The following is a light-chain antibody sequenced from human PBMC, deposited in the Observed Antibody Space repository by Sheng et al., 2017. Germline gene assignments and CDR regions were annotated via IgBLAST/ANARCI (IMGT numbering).Light chain of an antibody. V-gene: IGKV1-5*03. J-gene: IGKJ1*01. Sequence: DIQMTQSPSALSASVGDRVTITCRASESISAYLAWYQQKPGKAPKLLIYKASNLESGVPSRFSGSGSGTGFTLTITSLQADDVASYYCQEYVSYSWAFGQGT. CDR2: KAS. CDR3: QEYVSYSWA. CDR1: ESISAY.